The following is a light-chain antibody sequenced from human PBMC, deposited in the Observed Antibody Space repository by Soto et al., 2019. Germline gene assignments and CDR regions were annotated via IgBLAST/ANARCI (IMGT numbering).Light chain of an antibody. CDR3: QQFGSSPPWT. CDR2: GAY. J-gene: IGKJ1*01. V-gene: IGKV3-20*01. Sequence: EIVLTQSPGTLSLSPGERATLSCRASQSVTSCYLAWYQHKRGQAPRLLIYGAYNRATGIPDRFSGSGSGTDFPLTISRLEPEDFAVYYCQQFGSSPPWTFGQGTKVEIK. CDR1: QSVTSCY.